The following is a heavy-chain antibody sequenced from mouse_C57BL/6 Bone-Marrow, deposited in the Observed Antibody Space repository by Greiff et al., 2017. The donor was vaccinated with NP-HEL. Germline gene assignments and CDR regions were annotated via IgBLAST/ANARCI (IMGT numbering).Heavy chain of an antibody. J-gene: IGHJ3*01. Sequence: VKLMESGAELVKPGASVKMSCKASGYTFTSYWITWVKQRPGQGLEWIGDIYPGSGSTNYNEKFKSKATLTVDTSSSTAYMQLSSLTSEDSAVYYCARWGDGYYAWFAYWGQGTLVTVSA. CDR3: ARWGDGYYAWFAY. V-gene: IGHV1-55*01. CDR1: GYTFTSYW. CDR2: IYPGSGST. D-gene: IGHD2-3*01.